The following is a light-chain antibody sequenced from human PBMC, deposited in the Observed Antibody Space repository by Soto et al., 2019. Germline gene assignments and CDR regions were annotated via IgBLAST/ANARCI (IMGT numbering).Light chain of an antibody. Sequence: DIQMTQSPSSLSASVGDRVTITCQASQDISNYLNWYQQKPGKAPKLLIYDASNLETGVPSRFSGSGSGTDFTFTISSLQPEDIATSYCQQYDNLPQVTFGGGTKVEIK. J-gene: IGKJ4*01. CDR2: DAS. CDR1: QDISNY. CDR3: QQYDNLPQVT. V-gene: IGKV1-33*01.